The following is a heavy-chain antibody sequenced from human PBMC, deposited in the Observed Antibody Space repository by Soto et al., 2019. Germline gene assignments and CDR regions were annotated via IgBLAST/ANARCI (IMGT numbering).Heavy chain of an antibody. CDR2: IYHSGST. V-gene: IGHV4-30-2*01. CDR3: ARVPDR. D-gene: IGHD2-2*01. J-gene: IGHJ5*02. CDR1: GGSISSGGYS. Sequence: QLQLQESGLGLVKPSQTLSLTCAVSGGSISSGGYSWSWIRQPPGKGLEWIGYIYHSGSTYYHPSLKSRVTISVDRSKNQFSLKLSSVTAADTAVYYCARVPDRWGQGTLVTVSS.